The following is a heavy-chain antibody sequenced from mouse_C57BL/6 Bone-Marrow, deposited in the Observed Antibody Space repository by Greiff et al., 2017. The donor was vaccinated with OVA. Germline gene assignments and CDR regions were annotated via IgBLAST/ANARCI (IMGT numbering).Heavy chain of an antibody. J-gene: IGHJ1*03. CDR2: INPNNGGT. CDR1: GYTFTDYY. V-gene: IGHV1-26*01. CDR3: ARGRGTGWYFDV. D-gene: IGHD3-3*01. Sequence: EVQLQQSGPELVKPGASVKISCKASGYTFTDYYMNWVKQSHGKSLEWIGDINPNNGGTSYNQKFKGKATLTVDKPSSTAYLDLRSRASEESAVYYCARGRGTGWYFDVWGTGTTVTVSS.